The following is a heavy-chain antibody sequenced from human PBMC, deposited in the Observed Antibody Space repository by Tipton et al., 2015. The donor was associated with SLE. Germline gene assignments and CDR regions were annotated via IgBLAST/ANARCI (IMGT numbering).Heavy chain of an antibody. J-gene: IGHJ5*02. D-gene: IGHD2-15*01. CDR1: GGSISSSTYY. CDR3: ARGILGYCSGASCYRFDP. Sequence: LRLSCPVSGGSISSSTYYWAWIRQSPGKGLEWLGSIYYGRTTYRNPSLMSRVTISVDTSKNQLSLKVTSVTVADTAVYYCARGILGYCSGASCYRFDPWGQGTLVTVSS. CDR2: IYYGRTT. V-gene: IGHV4-39*07.